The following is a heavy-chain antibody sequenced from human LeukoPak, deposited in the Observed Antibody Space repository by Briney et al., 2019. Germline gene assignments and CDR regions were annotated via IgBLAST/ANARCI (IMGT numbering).Heavy chain of an antibody. CDR1: GFTFGDYA. V-gene: IGHV3-23*01. D-gene: IGHD2-2*01. CDR2: ISGSGGST. Sequence: GGSLRLSCTASGFTFGDYAMSWVRQAPGKGLEWVSAISGSGGSTYYADSVKGRFTISRDNSKNTLYLQMNSLRAEDTAVYYCAKGTPAAMQYFQHWGQGTLVTVSS. J-gene: IGHJ1*01. CDR3: AKGTPAAMQYFQH.